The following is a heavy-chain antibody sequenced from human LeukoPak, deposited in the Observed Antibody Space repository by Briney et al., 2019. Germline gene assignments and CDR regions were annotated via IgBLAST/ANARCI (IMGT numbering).Heavy chain of an antibody. J-gene: IGHJ3*02. CDR3: ARDLRYFDWGSRGPPDAFDI. V-gene: IGHV3-20*01. CDR2: INWNGGST. CDR1: GFTFDDYG. Sequence: GGSLRLSCAASGFTFDDYGMSWVRQAPGKGLEWVSGINWNGGSTGYADSAKGRFTISRDNAKNSLYLQMNSLRAEDTALYHCARDLRYFDWGSRGPPDAFDIWGQGTMVTVSS. D-gene: IGHD3-9*01.